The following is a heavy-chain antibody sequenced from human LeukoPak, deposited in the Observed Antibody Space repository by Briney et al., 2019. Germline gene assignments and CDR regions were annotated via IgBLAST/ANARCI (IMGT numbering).Heavy chain of an antibody. V-gene: IGHV3-11*01. CDR1: GFTFSDYY. CDR3: ARGRRYDSSAAVVDY. J-gene: IGHJ4*02. Sequence: GGSLRLSCAASGFTFSDYYMSWIRQAPGKGLEWVSYISSSGTNIHYADSVKGRFTISRDNAKNSLYLQMNSLRAEDTAVYYCARGRRYDSSAAVVDYWGQGTLVTVSS. CDR2: ISSSGTNI. D-gene: IGHD3-22*01.